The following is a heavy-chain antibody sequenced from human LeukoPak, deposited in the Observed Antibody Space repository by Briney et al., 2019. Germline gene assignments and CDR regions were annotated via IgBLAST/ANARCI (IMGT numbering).Heavy chain of an antibody. D-gene: IGHD5-12*01. J-gene: IGHJ6*02. Sequence: SETLSLTCAVYGGSFSGYYWSWIRQPPGKGLEWIGEINHSGSTNYNPSLKSRVTISVDTSKNQFSLKLSSVPAADTAVYYCARVRVATIYYYGMDVWGQGTTVTVSS. V-gene: IGHV4-34*01. CDR1: GGSFSGYY. CDR3: ARVRVATIYYYGMDV. CDR2: INHSGST.